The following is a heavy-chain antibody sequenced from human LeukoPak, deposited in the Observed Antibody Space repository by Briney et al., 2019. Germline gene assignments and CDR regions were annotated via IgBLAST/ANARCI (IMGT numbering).Heavy chain of an antibody. CDR2: INPNNGGT. V-gene: IGHV1-2*02. J-gene: IGHJ4*02. CDR1: GYTFTGYF. Sequence: ASVKVSCKASGYTFTGYFIHWVRQAPGQGLEWMGWINPNNGGTKYAQKFQDRVTMTRDTSISTAYMELSRLRSDDTAVYYCARDERYDSSGYPLDYWGQGTLVTVSS. CDR3: ARDERYDSSGYPLDY. D-gene: IGHD3-22*01.